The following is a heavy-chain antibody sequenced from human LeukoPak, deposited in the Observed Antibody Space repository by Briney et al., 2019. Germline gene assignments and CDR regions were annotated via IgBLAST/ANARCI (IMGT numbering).Heavy chain of an antibody. V-gene: IGHV4-4*07. Sequence: SETLSLTCTVSGGSVSSYYWTWMRQPAGKGLEWIGRIYSTRSTNYNPSLKSRVTMSVDTSKNQFSLRLRSVTAADTAVYYCARQIASAGTAGFDFWGQGALVTVSS. J-gene: IGHJ4*02. CDR2: IYSTRST. CDR3: ARQIASAGTAGFDF. CDR1: GGSVSSYY. D-gene: IGHD6-13*01.